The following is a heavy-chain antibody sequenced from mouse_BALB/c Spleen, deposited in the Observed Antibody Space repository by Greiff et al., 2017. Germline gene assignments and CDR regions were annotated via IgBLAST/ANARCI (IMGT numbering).Heavy chain of an antibody. V-gene: IGHV1-7*01. CDR2: INPSTGYT. Sequence: QVQLQQSGAELAKPGASVKMSCKASGYTFTSYWMHWVKQRPGQGLEWIGYINPSTGYTEYNQKFKDKATLTADKSSSTAYMQLSSLTSEDSAVYYCARGGNYVWRFAYWGQGTLVTVSA. CDR1: GYTFTSYW. D-gene: IGHD2-1*01. CDR3: ARGGNYVWRFAY. J-gene: IGHJ3*01.